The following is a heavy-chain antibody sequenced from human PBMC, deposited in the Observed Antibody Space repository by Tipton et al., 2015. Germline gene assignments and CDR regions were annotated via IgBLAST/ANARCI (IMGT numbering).Heavy chain of an antibody. D-gene: IGHD2-15*01. CDR1: GDSISSSTYY. CDR2: IYYSGRT. V-gene: IGHV4-39*01. Sequence: TLSLTCTVSGDSISSSTYYWGWTRQPPGKGLEWIGSIYYSGRTYDNPSLKSRVTISVDTSKNQFSLKLNSVTAAETALYYCARRPFVGGSCDDAFDTWGRGTMLTVSS. J-gene: IGHJ3*02. CDR3: ARRPFVGGSCDDAFDT.